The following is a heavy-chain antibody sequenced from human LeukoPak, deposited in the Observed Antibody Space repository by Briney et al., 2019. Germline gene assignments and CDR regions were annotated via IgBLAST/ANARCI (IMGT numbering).Heavy chain of an antibody. V-gene: IGHV6-1*01. Sequence: SQTLSLTCAISGDSVSSNSAAWNWIRQSPSRGLEWLGRTYYRSKWYNDYAVSVKSRITINPDTSKNQFSLQLNSVTPEDTAVYYCARDGPRYYYDSSGYYPFDYWGQGTLVTVSS. D-gene: IGHD3-22*01. CDR1: GDSVSSNSAA. CDR3: ARDGPRYYYDSSGYYPFDY. J-gene: IGHJ4*02. CDR2: TYYRSKWYN.